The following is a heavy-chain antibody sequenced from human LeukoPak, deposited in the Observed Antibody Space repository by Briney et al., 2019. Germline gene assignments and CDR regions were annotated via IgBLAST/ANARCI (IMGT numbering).Heavy chain of an antibody. J-gene: IGHJ6*03. CDR1: GYSFTSYW. CDR3: ATQLIHYDILTGYYTTDYYYYYMDV. CDR2: IYPGDSDT. V-gene: IGHV5-51*01. Sequence: GESLKISCKGSGYSFTSYWIGWVRQMPGKGLEWMGIIYPGDSDTRYSPSFQGQVTISADKSISTAYLQWSSLKASDTAMYYCATQLIHYDILTGYYTTDYYYYYMDVWGKGTTVTVSS. D-gene: IGHD3-9*01.